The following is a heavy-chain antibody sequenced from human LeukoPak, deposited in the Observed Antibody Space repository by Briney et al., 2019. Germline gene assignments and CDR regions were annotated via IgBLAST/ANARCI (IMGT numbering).Heavy chain of an antibody. V-gene: IGHV1-18*01. CDR2: ISAYNGNT. Sequence: GASVKVSCKASGYTFTSYGISWVRQAPGQGLEWMGWISAYNGNTNYAQKLQGRVTMTTDTSTSTAYMELSSLRSEDTAVYYCARPLEMATINGAFDIWGQGTMVTVSS. D-gene: IGHD5-24*01. J-gene: IGHJ3*02. CDR3: ARPLEMATINGAFDI. CDR1: GYTFTSYG.